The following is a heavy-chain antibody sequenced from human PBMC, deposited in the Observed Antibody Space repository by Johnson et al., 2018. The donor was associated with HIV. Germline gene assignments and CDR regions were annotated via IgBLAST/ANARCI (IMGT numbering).Heavy chain of an antibody. Sequence: QVQLVESGGGVVQPGRSLRLSCAASGFTFSSYAMHWVRQAPGKGLEWVAVISYDGSNKYYADSVKGRFTISRDNSKNTLYLHMGSLRAEDMAVYYCARDDSSSNGRAFDIWGQGTMVTVSS. CDR1: GFTFSSYA. CDR2: ISYDGSNK. D-gene: IGHD6-6*01. J-gene: IGHJ3*02. CDR3: ARDDSSSNGRAFDI. V-gene: IGHV3-30*14.